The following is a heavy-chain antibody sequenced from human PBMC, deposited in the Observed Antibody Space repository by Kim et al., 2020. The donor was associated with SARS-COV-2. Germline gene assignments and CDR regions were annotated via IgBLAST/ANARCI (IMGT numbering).Heavy chain of an antibody. CDR3: ASDPHALWVGEPSDPFDI. Sequence: SETLSLTCAVYGGSFSGYYWSWIRQPPGKGLEWIGEINHSGSTNYNPSLKSRVTISVDTSKNQFSLKLSSVTAADTAVYYCASDPHALWVGEPSDPFDIWGQGTMVTVSS. CDR2: INHSGST. J-gene: IGHJ3*02. D-gene: IGHD3-10*01. V-gene: IGHV4-34*01. CDR1: GGSFSGYY.